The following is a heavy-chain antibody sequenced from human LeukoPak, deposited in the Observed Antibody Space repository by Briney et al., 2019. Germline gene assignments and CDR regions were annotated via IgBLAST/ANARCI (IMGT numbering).Heavy chain of an antibody. V-gene: IGHV3-53*01. CDR1: GFTVSSNY. J-gene: IGHJ4*02. D-gene: IGHD1-26*01. CDR3: AREGIVGNFDY. Sequence: PGGSLRLSCAASGFTVSSNYMSWVRKAPGKGLEWVSVIYSGGSTYYADSVKGRFTISRDNSKNTLYLQMNSLRAEDTAVYYCAREGIVGNFDYWGQGTLVTVSS. CDR2: IYSGGST.